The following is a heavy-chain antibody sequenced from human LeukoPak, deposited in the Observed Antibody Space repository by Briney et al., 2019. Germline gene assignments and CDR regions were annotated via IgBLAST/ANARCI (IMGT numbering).Heavy chain of an antibody. D-gene: IGHD3-10*01. J-gene: IGHJ4*02. Sequence: ASVKVSCKASGYTFTGYNMQWLRQPSAQGLEWMGWINPNSGGKNYAQKFQGRVAMTRDTSICTVYMELSRLRSDDTAVYYCARDIGSGSYYWGQGTLVTVSS. CDR2: INPNSGGK. CDR3: ARDIGSGSYY. CDR1: GYTFTGYN. V-gene: IGHV1-2*02.